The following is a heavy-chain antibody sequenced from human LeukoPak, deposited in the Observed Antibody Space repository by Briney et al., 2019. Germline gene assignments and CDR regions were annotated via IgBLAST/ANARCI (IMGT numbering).Heavy chain of an antibody. CDR3: ARGFWSAVPMDV. CDR1: GFTFSSYW. Sequence: GGSLRLSCAASGFTFSSYWMHWVRQAPGKGLVWVSRINSDGSSTSYADSVKGRFTISRDNAKNTLYLQMNSPRAEDTAVYYCARGFWSAVPMDVWGKGTTVTVSS. D-gene: IGHD3-3*01. CDR2: INSDGSST. V-gene: IGHV3-74*01. J-gene: IGHJ6*04.